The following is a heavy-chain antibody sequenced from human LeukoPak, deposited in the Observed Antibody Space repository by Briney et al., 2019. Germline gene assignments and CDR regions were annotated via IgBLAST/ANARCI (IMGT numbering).Heavy chain of an antibody. CDR1: GFTFSSYE. CDR2: SSSRGITI. V-gene: IGHV3-48*03. Sequence: PGGSLRLSCAASGFTFSSYEMNWVRQAPGKGLEWVSYSSSRGITIYYADSVRGRFAISRDNAKNSLYLQMNSLRAEDTAVYYCARDLPYGISAYPPGIWGQGTLVSVSS. CDR3: ARDLPYGISAYPPGI. D-gene: IGHD3-22*01. J-gene: IGHJ4*02.